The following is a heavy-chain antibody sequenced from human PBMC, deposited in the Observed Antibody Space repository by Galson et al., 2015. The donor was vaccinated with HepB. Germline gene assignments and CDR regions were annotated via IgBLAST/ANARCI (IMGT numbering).Heavy chain of an antibody. CDR1: GITFSTYV. V-gene: IGHV3-23*01. CDR3: AKTPYCDGGPCFSGYFDS. D-gene: IGHD2-21*01. CDR2: IVGSGEST. Sequence: SLRLSCAAPGITFSTYVMSWVRPAPGKGLEWVSSIVGSGESTFYADSVKGRFTISRDNSRTTLYLQMNRLRADDTAIYYCAKTPYCDGGPCFSGYFDSWGQGTLVAVSS. J-gene: IGHJ4*02.